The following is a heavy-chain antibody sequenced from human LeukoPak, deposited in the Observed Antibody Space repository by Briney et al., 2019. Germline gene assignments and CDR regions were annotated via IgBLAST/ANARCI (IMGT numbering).Heavy chain of an antibody. Sequence: ASVKISCKTSGYSFTSYYIHWVRQAPGQGLEWMGIINPSGGSTTYAQKFQGRLTMASDTSTSTVYMELSSLRSEDTAMYYCARSSAYYNEADIWGQGTMVTVSS. CDR1: GYSFTSYY. CDR2: INPSGGST. J-gene: IGHJ3*02. V-gene: IGHV1-46*01. CDR3: ARSSAYYNEADI. D-gene: IGHD1-26*01.